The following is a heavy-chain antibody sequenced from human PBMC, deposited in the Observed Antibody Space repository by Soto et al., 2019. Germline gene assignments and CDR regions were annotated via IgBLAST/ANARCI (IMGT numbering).Heavy chain of an antibody. J-gene: IGHJ4*02. CDR1: GDTFNFYS. Sequence: QVQLVQSGAEVKRPGSSVKVSCKASGDTFNFYSINWVRQAPGLGLEWMGRVNPIVRLSNYAQKFQGRVTMTADKSQGTTYVELGSLRSAATAIYYCASSYGSGYRAFDYWGQGALVNVS. CDR2: VNPIVRLS. D-gene: IGHD3-10*01. V-gene: IGHV1-69*02. CDR3: ASSYGSGYRAFDY.